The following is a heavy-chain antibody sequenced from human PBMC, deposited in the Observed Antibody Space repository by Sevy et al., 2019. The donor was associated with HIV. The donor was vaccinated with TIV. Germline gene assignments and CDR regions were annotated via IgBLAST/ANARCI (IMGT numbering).Heavy chain of an antibody. CDR3: AKDENYYGSGSQPPIDAFDI. CDR1: GFTFSSYA. D-gene: IGHD3-10*01. J-gene: IGHJ3*02. V-gene: IGHV3-23*01. CDR2: ISGSGGST. Sequence: GGSLRLSCAASGFTFSSYAMSWVRQAPGKGLEWVSAISGSGGSTYYADSVKGRFTISRDNSKNTLYLQMNSLRAEDTAAYYCAKDENYYGSGSQPPIDAFDIWGQGTMVTVSS.